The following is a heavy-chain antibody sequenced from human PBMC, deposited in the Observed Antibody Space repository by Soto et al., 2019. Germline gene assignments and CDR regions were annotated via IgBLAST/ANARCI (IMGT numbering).Heavy chain of an antibody. CDR2: IKHDGSEK. CDR3: ARTRGYGRSLDY. Sequence: EVQLVESVGGLVQPGGSLKFSCATSGLTFSRDWMTWVRQAPGKGLEWVANIKHDGSEKYYLDSVRGRFTISRDNAENALYLQMNSLRADDTAVYFCARTRGYGRSLDYWGQGTLVTVSS. D-gene: IGHD5-18*01. CDR1: GLTFSRDW. V-gene: IGHV3-7*01. J-gene: IGHJ4*02.